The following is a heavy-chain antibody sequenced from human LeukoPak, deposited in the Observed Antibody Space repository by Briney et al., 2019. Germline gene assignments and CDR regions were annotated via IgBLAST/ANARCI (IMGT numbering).Heavy chain of an antibody. D-gene: IGHD3-10*01. J-gene: IGHJ4*02. CDR2: ITSSSSST. Sequence: GGSLRLSCAASGFTFSSYSMNWVRQAPGKGLEWVSHITSSSSSTYYADSVKGRFTISRDNAKNSLYLQMNGLRAEDTAVYYCARVGVAVDYWGQGTLVTVSS. V-gene: IGHV3-48*01. CDR3: ARVGVAVDY. CDR1: GFTFSSYS.